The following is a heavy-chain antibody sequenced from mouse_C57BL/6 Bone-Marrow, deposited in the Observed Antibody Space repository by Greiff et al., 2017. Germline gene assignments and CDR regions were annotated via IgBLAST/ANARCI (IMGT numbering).Heavy chain of an antibody. CDR1: GYAFSSSW. D-gene: IGHD3-2*02. CDR3: ARFGSSGFPDY. CDR2: IYPGDGDT. J-gene: IGHJ2*01. Sequence: VKLQESGPELVKPGASVKISCKASGYAFSSSWMNWVKQRPGKGLEWIGRIYPGDGDTNYNGKFKGKATLTADKSSSPAYMQLSSLTSVDSAVYFCARFGSSGFPDYWGQGTTLTVSS. V-gene: IGHV1-82*01.